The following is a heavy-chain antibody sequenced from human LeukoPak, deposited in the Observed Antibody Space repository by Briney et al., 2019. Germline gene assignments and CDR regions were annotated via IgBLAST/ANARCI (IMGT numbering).Heavy chain of an antibody. Sequence: SVKVCCKASGFTFTSSAVQWVRQARGQRLEWIGWIVVGSGNTNYAQKFQERVTITRDMSTSTAYMELSSLRSEDTAVYYCARGAWMGATGWFDPWGQGTLVTVSS. CDR2: IVVGSGNT. CDR3: ARGAWMGATGWFDP. D-gene: IGHD1-26*01. J-gene: IGHJ5*02. CDR1: GFTFTSSA. V-gene: IGHV1-58*01.